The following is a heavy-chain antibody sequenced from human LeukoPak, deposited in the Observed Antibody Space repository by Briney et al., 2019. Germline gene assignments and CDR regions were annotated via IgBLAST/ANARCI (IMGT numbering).Heavy chain of an antibody. J-gene: IGHJ1*01. CDR1: GFTLSNFG. D-gene: IGHD3-22*01. CDR2: LWYDGTSE. Sequence: GGSLRLSCAASGFTLSNFGMYWVRQAPGKGLEWVAFLWYDGTSEDYADSVKGRFTISRDNAKNTVSLQMNSLRAEDTGVYYCARAPSEIGGYYPEYFRHWGQGTLVTVSP. V-gene: IGHV3-33*07. CDR3: ARAPSEIGGYYPEYFRH.